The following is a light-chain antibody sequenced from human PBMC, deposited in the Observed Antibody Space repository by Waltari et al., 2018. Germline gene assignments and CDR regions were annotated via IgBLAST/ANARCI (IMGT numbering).Light chain of an antibody. CDR2: SNN. Sequence: QSVLTQPPSASGTPGQSVPISCSGSRPTIGSNPVIWYQQLPGTAPKLPIYSNNQRPSGVPDRFSGSRSGTSASLAISGLQSEDEADYYCAAWDDSLNVVVFGGGTKLTVL. J-gene: IGLJ2*01. V-gene: IGLV1-44*01. CDR1: RPTIGSNP. CDR3: AAWDDSLNVVV.